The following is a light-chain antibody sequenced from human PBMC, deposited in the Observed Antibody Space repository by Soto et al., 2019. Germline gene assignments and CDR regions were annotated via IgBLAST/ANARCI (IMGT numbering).Light chain of an antibody. CDR1: QRISGG. Sequence: DIQMTQSPSTLSASVGDRVTIACRASQRISGGLAWYQQKPGKAPKVLIYDASILESGVPSRFGGSGSGTEFTLTITSLQPDDFATYYCQQYNNYWTFGQGTKVEIK. CDR3: QQYNNYWT. J-gene: IGKJ1*01. CDR2: DAS. V-gene: IGKV1-5*01.